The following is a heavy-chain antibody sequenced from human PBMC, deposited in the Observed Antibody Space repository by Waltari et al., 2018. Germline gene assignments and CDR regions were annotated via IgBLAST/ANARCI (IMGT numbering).Heavy chain of an antibody. J-gene: IGHJ4*02. CDR3: ATKRESSASGFDY. V-gene: IGHV4-39*01. CDR2: IYYSGST. CDR1: GGSIRRSRYY. D-gene: IGHD6-19*01. Sequence: QLQLQESGPGLVTPSETLSLTCPVSGGSIRRSRYYWGWIRQPPGKGLEWIGSIYYSGSTYYNPSLKSRVTMSVDTSKNQFSLKLSSVTAADTAVYYCATKRESSASGFDYWGQGTLVTVSS.